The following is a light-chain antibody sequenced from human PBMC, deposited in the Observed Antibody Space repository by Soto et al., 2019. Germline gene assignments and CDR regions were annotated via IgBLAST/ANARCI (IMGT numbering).Light chain of an antibody. CDR1: QSVSAW. CDR3: QQYSSYEIFA. CDR2: KTS. V-gene: IGKV1-5*03. Sequence: DIQMTQSPSTLSASVGDRVTLTCRASQSVSAWLAWFQQRPGKAPKLLIYKTSNLESGVPSRFSGSGSGTEFTLTISSLQPDDFATYYCQQYSSYEIFAFGPGTKVVIK. J-gene: IGKJ3*01.